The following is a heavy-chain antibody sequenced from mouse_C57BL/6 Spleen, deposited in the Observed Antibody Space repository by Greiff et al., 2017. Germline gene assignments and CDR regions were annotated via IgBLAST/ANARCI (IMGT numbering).Heavy chain of an antibody. CDR1: GYAFSSSW. V-gene: IGHV1-82*01. CDR3: ARLGITTGDYAMDY. J-gene: IGHJ4*01. CDR2: IYPGDGDT. Sequence: VQLQESGPELVKPGASVKISCKASGYAFSSSWLNWVKQRPGKGLEWIGRIYPGDGDTNYNGKFKGKATLTADKSSSTAYMQLSSMTSEDSAVYFCARLGITTGDYAMDYWGQGTSVTVSS. D-gene: IGHD1-1*01.